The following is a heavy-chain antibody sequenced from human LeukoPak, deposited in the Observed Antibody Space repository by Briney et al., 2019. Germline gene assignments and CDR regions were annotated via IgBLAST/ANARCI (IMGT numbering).Heavy chain of an antibody. CDR3: ARDPLGSVVPAWFDP. D-gene: IGHD1-26*01. V-gene: IGHV3-53*01. CDR2: IYSGGST. CDR1: GFTVSSNY. Sequence: GGSLRLSCAASGFTVSSNYMSWVRQAPGKGLEWVSVIYSGGSTYYADSVKGRFTISRDNSKNTLYLQMNSLRAEDTAVYYCARDPLGSVVPAWFDPWGQGTLVTVSS. J-gene: IGHJ5*02.